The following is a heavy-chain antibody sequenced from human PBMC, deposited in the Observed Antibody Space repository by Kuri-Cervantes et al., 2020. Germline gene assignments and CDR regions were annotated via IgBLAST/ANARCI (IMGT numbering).Heavy chain of an antibody. CDR1: GGSFNDHY. Sequence: SETLSLTCAVCGGSFNDHYWSWIRQPPGKGLEWIGEIGRSGSTNYNPSLKSRVTISLDTSKNQFSLKLSSVTAADTAVYYCARHLSKWENHFDYWGQGTLVTVSS. V-gene: IGHV4-34*01. J-gene: IGHJ4*02. D-gene: IGHD1-26*01. CDR3: ARHLSKWENHFDY. CDR2: IGRSGST.